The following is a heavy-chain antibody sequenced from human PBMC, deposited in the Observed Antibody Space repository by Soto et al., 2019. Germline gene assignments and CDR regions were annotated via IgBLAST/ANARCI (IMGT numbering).Heavy chain of an antibody. CDR1: GGSFSGYY. D-gene: IGHD6-13*01. V-gene: IGHV4-34*01. Sequence: SETLSLTCAVYGGSFSGYYWSWIRQPPGKGLEWIGEINHSGSTNYNPSLKSRVTISVDTSKNQFSLKLSSVTAADTAVYYCARGRGSSWYYYYYGMDVWGQGTTVTVSS. J-gene: IGHJ6*02. CDR3: ARGRGSSWYYYYYGMDV. CDR2: INHSGST.